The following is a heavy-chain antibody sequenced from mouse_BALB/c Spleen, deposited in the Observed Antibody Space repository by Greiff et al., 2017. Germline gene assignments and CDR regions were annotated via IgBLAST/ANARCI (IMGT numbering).Heavy chain of an antibody. CDR1: GYAFSSSW. CDR3: ARWGELGPFAY. D-gene: IGHD4-1*01. CDR2: IYPGDGDT. V-gene: IGHV1-82*01. J-gene: IGHJ3*01. Sequence: QVQLQQSGPELVKPGASVKISCKASGYAFSSSWMNWVKQRPGQGLEWIGRIYPGDGDTNYNGKFKGKATLTADKSSSTAYMQLSNLTSVDSAVYFCARWGELGPFAYGGQGTLVTVSA.